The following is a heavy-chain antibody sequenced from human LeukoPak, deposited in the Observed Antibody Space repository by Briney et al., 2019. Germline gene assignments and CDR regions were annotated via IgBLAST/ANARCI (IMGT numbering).Heavy chain of an antibody. V-gene: IGHV3-30*18. CDR1: GFTFSSYG. Sequence: GGSLRLSCAASGFTFSSYGMHWVRQAPGKGLEWVAVISYDGSNKYYADSVKGRFTISRDNSKNTLYLRMNSLRAEDTAVYYCAKDLDDYGGNSHIDYWGQGTLVTVSS. CDR3: AKDLDDYGGNSHIDY. D-gene: IGHD4-23*01. J-gene: IGHJ4*02. CDR2: ISYDGSNK.